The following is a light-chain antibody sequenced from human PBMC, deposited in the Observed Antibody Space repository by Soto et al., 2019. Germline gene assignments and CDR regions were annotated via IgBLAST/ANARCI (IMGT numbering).Light chain of an antibody. CDR2: DAS. CDR3: QQRSNWPPRIT. Sequence: EIVLTQSPATRSLSPGERATLSCRASQSVSSYLAWYQQKPGQAPRLLIYDASNRATGIPARFSGSGSGTDFTPTISSLEPEDFAVYYCQQRSNWPPRITFGQGTRLEIK. V-gene: IGKV3-11*01. J-gene: IGKJ5*01. CDR1: QSVSSY.